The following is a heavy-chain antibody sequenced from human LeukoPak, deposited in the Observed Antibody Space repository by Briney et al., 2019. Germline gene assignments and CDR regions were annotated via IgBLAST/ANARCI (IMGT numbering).Heavy chain of an antibody. V-gene: IGHV1-8*01. CDR1: GYTFTSYD. CDR3: AREDYDYVWGSYRYAARKYYFDY. J-gene: IGHJ4*02. Sequence: ASVKVSCKASGYTFTSYDINWERQATGQGLEWMGWMNPNSGNTGYAQKFQGRVTMTRNTSISKAYMELSSLKSEDTAVYYCAREDYDYVWGSYRYAARKYYFDYWGQGTLVTVSS. CDR2: MNPNSGNT. D-gene: IGHD3-16*02.